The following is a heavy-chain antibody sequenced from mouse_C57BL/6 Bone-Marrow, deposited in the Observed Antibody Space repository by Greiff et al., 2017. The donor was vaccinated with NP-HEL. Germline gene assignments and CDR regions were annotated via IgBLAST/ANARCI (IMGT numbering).Heavy chain of an antibody. CDR1: GYTFTTYW. CDR2: IDPTDSYT. Sequence: QVQLQQPGAELVKPGASVKLSCKASGYTFTTYWMQWVKQRPGQGLEWIGEIDPTDSYTNYNQKFKGKATLTVDTSSSTAYMQLSSLTSEDSAVYYFARKAYDGRSYEFAYWGQGTLVTVSA. J-gene: IGHJ3*01. D-gene: IGHD1-1*01. CDR3: ARKAYDGRSYEFAY. V-gene: IGHV1-50*01.